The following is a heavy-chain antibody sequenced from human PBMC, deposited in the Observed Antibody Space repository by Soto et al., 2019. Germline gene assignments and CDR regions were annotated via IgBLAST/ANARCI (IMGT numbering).Heavy chain of an antibody. Sequence: SETLSLTCTVSGGSISSYYWSWIRQPPGKGLEWIGYIYYSGSTNYNPSPKSRVTISVDTSKNQFSLKLSSVTAADTAVYYCAGTLAVADLPHGGLWWFDPWGQGTLVTVSS. CDR1: GGSISSYY. CDR3: AGTLAVADLPHGGLWWFDP. D-gene: IGHD6-19*01. CDR2: IYYSGST. V-gene: IGHV4-59*01. J-gene: IGHJ5*02.